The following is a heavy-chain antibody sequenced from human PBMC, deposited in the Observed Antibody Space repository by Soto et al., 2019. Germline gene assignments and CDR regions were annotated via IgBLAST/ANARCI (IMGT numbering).Heavy chain of an antibody. Sequence: SETLSLTCTVSGDSVGSASYYWTWIRQPPGEGLEWIGYISATGSTNYNPSLKRRLTISVDTSKNHFSLRLSSVTAADTAVYYCARDIRGYSRAFDYWGQGTLVTVSS. V-gene: IGHV4-61*03. D-gene: IGHD5-18*01. CDR3: ARDIRGYSRAFDY. J-gene: IGHJ4*02. CDR2: ISATGST. CDR1: GDSVGSASYY.